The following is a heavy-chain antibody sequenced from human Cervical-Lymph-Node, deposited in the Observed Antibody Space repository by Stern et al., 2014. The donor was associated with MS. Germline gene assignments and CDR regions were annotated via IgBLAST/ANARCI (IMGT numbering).Heavy chain of an antibody. CDR1: GGTFSTYA. D-gene: IGHD2-21*01. V-gene: IGHV1-69*01. CDR2: ITPIFDAT. Sequence: QVQLVQSGAEVKKPGSSVKVSCKTSGGTFSTYAIGWVRQAPGQGLEGMGGITPIFDATNYAQKFQGRVTITADESTRTAYMELSSLRSDDTAMYYCARGDSEAPIYYFDSWGQGTLVTVSS. J-gene: IGHJ4*02. CDR3: ARGDSEAPIYYFDS.